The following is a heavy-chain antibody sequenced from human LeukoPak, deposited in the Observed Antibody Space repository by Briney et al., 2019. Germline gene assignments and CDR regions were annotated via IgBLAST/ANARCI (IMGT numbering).Heavy chain of an antibody. J-gene: IGHJ4*02. CDR2: ISGSGGST. V-gene: IGHV3-23*01. D-gene: IGHD3-16*02. Sequence: PGGSLRLSCAASGFTFSSYAMSWVRQAPGKGLGWVSAISGSGGSTYYADSVKGRFTISRDNSKNTLYLQMNSLRAEDTAVYYCAKDSSGLRLGELSYPHFDYWGQGTLVTVSS. CDR3: AKDSSGLRLGELSYPHFDY. CDR1: GFTFSSYA.